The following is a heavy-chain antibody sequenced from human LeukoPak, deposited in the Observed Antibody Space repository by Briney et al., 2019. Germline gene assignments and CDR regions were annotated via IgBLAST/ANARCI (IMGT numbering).Heavy chain of an antibody. CDR1: GFTFSSYG. Sequence: GGSLRLSCAASGFTFSSYGMHWVRQAPGKGLEWVAVISYDGSNKYYADSVKGRFTISRDNSKNTLYLQMNSLRAEDTALYYCAKERGTAMSCVDYWGQGTLVTVSS. CDR2: ISYDGSNK. D-gene: IGHD5-18*01. V-gene: IGHV3-30*18. CDR3: AKERGTAMSCVDY. J-gene: IGHJ4*02.